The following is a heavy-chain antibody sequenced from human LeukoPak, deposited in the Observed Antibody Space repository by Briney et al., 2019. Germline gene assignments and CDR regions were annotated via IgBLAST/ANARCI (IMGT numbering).Heavy chain of an antibody. CDR1: GYSISSGYY. J-gene: IGHJ3*02. CDR2: IYHSGST. CDR3: ARRRGYCSSTSCFDALDI. Sequence: SETLSLTCAVSGYSISSGYYWGWIRQPPGKGLEWIGSIYHSGSTYYNPSLKSRVTISVDTSKNQFSLKLSSVTAADTAVYYCARRRGYCSSTSCFDALDIWGQGTMVTVSS. D-gene: IGHD2-2*01. V-gene: IGHV4-38-2*01.